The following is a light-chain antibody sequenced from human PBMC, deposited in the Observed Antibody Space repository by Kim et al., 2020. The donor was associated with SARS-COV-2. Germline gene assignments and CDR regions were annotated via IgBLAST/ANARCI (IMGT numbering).Light chain of an antibody. CDR1: EGVGGF. J-gene: IGKJ5*01. Sequence: SLSPGEAATPACRAREGVGGFSASCQQRPGQAPRPLVYDTSKRATGIPARLGGSGAETDFTLTIGTLEPEEYATYDSRRSSWPITFGEGTRLGIK. CDR3: RRSSWPIT. CDR2: DTS. V-gene: IGKV3D-11*01.